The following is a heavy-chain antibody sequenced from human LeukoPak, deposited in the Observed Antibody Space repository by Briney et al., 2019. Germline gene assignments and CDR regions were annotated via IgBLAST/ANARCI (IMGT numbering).Heavy chain of an antibody. CDR3: ARDIAGGYYYMDV. Sequence: GGSQRLSCAASGFTVSSNYMSWVRQAPGKGREWVSVIYSGGSTYYADSVKGRFTISRDNSKNTLYLQMNSLRAEDTAVYYCARDIAGGYYYMDVWGKGTTVTVSS. CDR2: IYSGGST. CDR1: GFTVSSNY. D-gene: IGHD6-13*01. J-gene: IGHJ6*03. V-gene: IGHV3-53*01.